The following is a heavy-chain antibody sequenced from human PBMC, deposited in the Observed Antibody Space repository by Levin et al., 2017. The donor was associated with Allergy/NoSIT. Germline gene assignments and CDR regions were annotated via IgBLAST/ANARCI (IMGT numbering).Heavy chain of an antibody. Sequence: GASVKVSCAASGFTFSSYSMNWVRQAPGKGLEWVSSISSSSSYIYYADSVKGRFTISRDNAKNSLYLQMNSLRAEDTAVYYCARDVLTGKAFDIWGQGTMVTVSS. D-gene: IGHD3-9*01. V-gene: IGHV3-21*01. CDR1: GFTFSSYS. J-gene: IGHJ3*02. CDR2: ISSSSSYI. CDR3: ARDVLTGKAFDI.